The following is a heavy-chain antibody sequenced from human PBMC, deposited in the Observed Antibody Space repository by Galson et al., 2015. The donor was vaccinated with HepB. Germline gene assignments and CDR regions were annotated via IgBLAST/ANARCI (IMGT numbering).Heavy chain of an antibody. J-gene: IGHJ6*02. CDR3: ARVTREGNYSPGGCSGGSCYSPYYYGMDV. CDR2: INPSGGST. Sequence: SVKVSCKASGYTFTSYYMHWVRQAPGQGLEWMGIINPSGGSTSYAQKFQGRVTMTRDTSTSTVYMELSSLRSEDTAVYYCARVTREGNYSPGGCSGGSCYSPYYYGMDVWGQGTTVTVSS. CDR1: GYTFTSYY. D-gene: IGHD2-15*01. V-gene: IGHV1-46*01.